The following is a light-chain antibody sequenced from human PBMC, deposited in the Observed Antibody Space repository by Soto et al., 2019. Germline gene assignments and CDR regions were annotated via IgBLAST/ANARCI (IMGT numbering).Light chain of an antibody. CDR2: GAT. J-gene: IGKJ1*01. Sequence: DIQMTQSPSSVSASVGDRVTITCRTSQDITSYLVWFQQKPGKVPERLIYGATNLQSGVPSRFSGSGSGTEFTLTVSSLQPEDFATYYCLQHNRYPWTFGQGTTGDIK. CDR1: QDITSY. CDR3: LQHNRYPWT. V-gene: IGKV1-17*03.